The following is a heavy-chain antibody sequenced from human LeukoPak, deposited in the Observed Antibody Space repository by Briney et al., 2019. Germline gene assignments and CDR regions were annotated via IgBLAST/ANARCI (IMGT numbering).Heavy chain of an antibody. V-gene: IGHV1-8*01. CDR1: GYTFTSYD. D-gene: IGHD1-1*01. CDR3: ARDPELDSFDY. J-gene: IGHJ4*02. Sequence: ASVKVSCKASGYTFTSYDINWVRQATGQGLEWMGWMNPNSGNTGYAQKLQGRVTMTTDTSTSTAYMELRSLRSDDTAVYYCARDPELDSFDYWGQGTLVTVSS. CDR2: MNPNSGNT.